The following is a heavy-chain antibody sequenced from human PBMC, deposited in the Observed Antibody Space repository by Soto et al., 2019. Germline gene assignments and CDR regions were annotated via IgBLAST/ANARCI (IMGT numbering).Heavy chain of an antibody. D-gene: IGHD2-2*01. J-gene: IGHJ6*03. Sequence: PSETLSLTCAVYGGSFSGYYWSWIRQPPGKGLEWIGEINHSGSTNYNPSLKSRVTISVDTSKNQFSLKLSSVTAADTAVYYCARTQYQLLWPHGYYYYMDVWGKGTTVTVSS. CDR3: ARTQYQLLWPHGYYYYMDV. CDR1: GGSFSGYY. CDR2: INHSGST. V-gene: IGHV4-34*01.